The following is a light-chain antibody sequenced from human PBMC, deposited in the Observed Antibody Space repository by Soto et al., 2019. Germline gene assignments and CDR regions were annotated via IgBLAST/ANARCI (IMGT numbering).Light chain of an antibody. Sequence: QPVLTQPPSASGTTGQRVTISCSGSSSNIGSNTVNWYQQLPGTAPKLVIHSSDQRPSGVPDRFSGSQSGTSASLAISGLQSEDEADYYCAAWDDSLSVVVFGGGTKLTVL. CDR1: SSNIGSNT. J-gene: IGLJ3*02. CDR3: AAWDDSLSVVV. CDR2: SSD. V-gene: IGLV1-44*01.